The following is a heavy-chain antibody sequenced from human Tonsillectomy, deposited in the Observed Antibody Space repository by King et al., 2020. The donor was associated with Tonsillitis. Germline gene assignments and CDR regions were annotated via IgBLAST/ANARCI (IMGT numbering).Heavy chain of an antibody. CDR2: ISGNGRST. J-gene: IGHJ6*02. Sequence: VQLVESGGGLVQPGGSLRLSCAASGFTFSNYAMSWVRQAPGKGLEWVSAISGNGRSTYNADSVKGRFTISRDNAKNSLYLQMNSLRAEDTAVYYCARDEAVVVVGATWTYNYGMDVWGQGTTVTVSS. CDR1: GFTFSNYA. D-gene: IGHD2-15*01. CDR3: ARDEAVVVVGATWTYNYGMDV. V-gene: IGHV3-23*04.